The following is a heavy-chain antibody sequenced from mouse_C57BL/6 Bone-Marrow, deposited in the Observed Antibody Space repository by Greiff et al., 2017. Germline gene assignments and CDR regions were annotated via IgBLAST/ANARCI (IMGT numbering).Heavy chain of an antibody. V-gene: IGHV1-54*01. CDR2: INPGSGGT. CDR3: ARWGGTTVVGDWYFDV. Sequence: VQLQQSGAELVRPGTSVKVSCKASGYAFTNYLIEWVKQRPGQGLEWIGVINPGSGGTNYNEKFKGKDTLTADKSSSTAYMQLSSLTSEDSAVYFCARWGGTTVVGDWYFDVWGTGTTVTVSA. CDR1: GYAFTNYL. J-gene: IGHJ1*03. D-gene: IGHD1-1*01.